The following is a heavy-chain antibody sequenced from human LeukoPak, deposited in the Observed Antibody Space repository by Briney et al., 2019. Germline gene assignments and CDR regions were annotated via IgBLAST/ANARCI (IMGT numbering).Heavy chain of an antibody. J-gene: IGHJ4*02. Sequence: PSETLSLTCTVSGGSISSSSYYWGWIRQPPGKGLEWIGSIYYSGSTYYNPSLKSRVTISVDTSKNQFYLKLSSVTAADTAVYYCARRSDTAMVYFDYWGQGTLVTVSS. D-gene: IGHD5-18*01. CDR1: GGSISSSSYY. V-gene: IGHV4-39*07. CDR3: ARRSDTAMVYFDY. CDR2: IYYSGST.